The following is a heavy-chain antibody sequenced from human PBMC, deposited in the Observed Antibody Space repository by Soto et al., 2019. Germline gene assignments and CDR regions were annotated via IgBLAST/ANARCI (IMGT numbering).Heavy chain of an antibody. D-gene: IGHD6-13*01. CDR1: GFTFSDYY. CDR3: ATLAGVAAAGEDFDY. V-gene: IGHV3-11*01. Sequence: PGGSLRLSCAASGFTFSDYYMSWIRQAPGKGLEWVSYISSSGSTIYYADSVKGRFTISRDNAKNSLYLQMNSLRAEDTAVYYCATLAGVAAAGEDFDYWGQGTLVTVSS. J-gene: IGHJ4*02. CDR2: ISSSGSTI.